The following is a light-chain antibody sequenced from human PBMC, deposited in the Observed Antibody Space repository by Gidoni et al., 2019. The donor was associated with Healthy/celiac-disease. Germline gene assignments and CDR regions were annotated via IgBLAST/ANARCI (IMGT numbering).Light chain of an antibody. CDR1: QSVSSSY. Sequence: EIVFTQSPGTLSLPPGERATRSCTASQSVSSSYLAWYKQKPGQAPRLLIFGASSRATGIPDKFSGSGSGTDFTLTISRLEPEDFAVYYCQQYGSSPRTFGQGTKVEIK. CDR2: GAS. CDR3: QQYGSSPRT. V-gene: IGKV3-20*01. J-gene: IGKJ1*01.